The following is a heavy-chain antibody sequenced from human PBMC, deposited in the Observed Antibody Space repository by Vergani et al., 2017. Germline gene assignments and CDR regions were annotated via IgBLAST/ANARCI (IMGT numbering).Heavy chain of an antibody. V-gene: IGHV3-7*01. D-gene: IGHD6-6*01. Sequence: EVQLVESGGGLVQPGGSLRLSCAASGFTFSSYWMSWVRQAPGKGLEWVANIKQDGSEKYYVDSVKGRFTISRDNAKNSLYLQMNSLRAEDTAVYYCAKDLVSSTSSLYFDYWGQGTLVTVPS. CDR1: GFTFSSYW. CDR2: IKQDGSEK. J-gene: IGHJ4*02. CDR3: AKDLVSSTSSLYFDY.